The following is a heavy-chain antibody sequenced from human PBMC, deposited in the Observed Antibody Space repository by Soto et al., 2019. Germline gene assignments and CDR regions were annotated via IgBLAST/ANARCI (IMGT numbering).Heavy chain of an antibody. CDR3: ARELVVTAIRWGGYFDY. CDR2: IYYSGST. V-gene: IGHV4-31*03. D-gene: IGHD2-21*02. J-gene: IGHJ4*02. Sequence: QVQLQESGPGLVKPSQTLSLTCTVSGGSISSGGYYWSWIRQHPGKGLEWIGYIYYSGSTYYNPSLKSRVTISVDTSKNQFSRKLSSVTAADTAVYYCARELVVTAIRWGGYFDYWGQGTLVTVSS. CDR1: GGSISSGGYY.